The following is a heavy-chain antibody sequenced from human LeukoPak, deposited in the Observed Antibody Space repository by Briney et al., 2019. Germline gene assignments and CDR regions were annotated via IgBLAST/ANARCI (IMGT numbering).Heavy chain of an antibody. CDR3: ARDYYDSSGYYRNPQNWFDP. D-gene: IGHD3-22*01. Sequence: EASVTVSCKASGYTFTSYDINWVRQATGQGLEWMGWMNPNSGNTGYAQKFQGRVTMTRNTSISTAYMELSSLRSEDTAVYYCARDYYDSSGYYRNPQNWFDPWGQGTLVTVSS. CDR2: MNPNSGNT. V-gene: IGHV1-8*01. J-gene: IGHJ5*02. CDR1: GYTFTSYD.